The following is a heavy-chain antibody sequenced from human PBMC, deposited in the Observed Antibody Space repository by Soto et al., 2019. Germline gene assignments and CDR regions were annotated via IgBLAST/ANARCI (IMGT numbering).Heavy chain of an antibody. Sequence: GGSLRLSCTASGFTFTNFWMSWVRQAPGKGLEWVANINRDGTETNHVDSVKGRFTISRDNAKNSVFLQMNNLRVEDTALYYCARAYAVIDPWGQGTLVTVSS. V-gene: IGHV3-7*03. CDR2: INRDGTET. CDR1: GFTFTNFW. J-gene: IGHJ5*02. D-gene: IGHD3-16*01. CDR3: ARAYAVIDP.